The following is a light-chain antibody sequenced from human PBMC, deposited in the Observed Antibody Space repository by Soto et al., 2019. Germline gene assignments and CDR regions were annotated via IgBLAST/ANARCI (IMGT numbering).Light chain of an antibody. J-gene: IGKJ5*01. Sequence: EIVLTQSPATLSLSPGERATLSCRASQSVSSYLAWYQQKPGQAPRLLIYGASSRATGVPDRFSGSGSGTEFTLTISSLQSEDFAVYYCQQYHNWPITFGQGTRLEIK. CDR1: QSVSSY. V-gene: IGKV3D-15*01. CDR2: GAS. CDR3: QQYHNWPIT.